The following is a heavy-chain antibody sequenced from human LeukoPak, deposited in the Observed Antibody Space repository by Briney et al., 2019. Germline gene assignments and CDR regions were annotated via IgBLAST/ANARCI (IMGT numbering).Heavy chain of an antibody. CDR3: ARTANFAAGYYIDY. CDR1: GFTFSSHG. V-gene: IGHV3-33*01. CDR2: IWFDGSNK. Sequence: GGSLRLSCAASGFTFSSHGMHWVRQAPGKGLEWVAVIWFDGSNKYYADSVKGRFNISRDNSKNTLYLQMNSVRAEDTAVYYCARTANFAAGYYIDYWGQGTLVTVSS. D-gene: IGHD6-13*01. J-gene: IGHJ4*02.